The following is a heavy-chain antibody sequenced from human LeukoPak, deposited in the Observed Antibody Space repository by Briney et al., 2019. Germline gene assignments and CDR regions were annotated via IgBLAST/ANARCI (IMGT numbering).Heavy chain of an antibody. CDR2: ISYDGSNK. Sequence: GRSLRLSCAASGFTFSSYAMHWVRQAPGKGLEWVAVISYDGSNKYYADSVKGRFTISRDNSKNTMYLQMNSLRVEDTAKYYCAKDLGYDYVWGEGNLYDCWGQGILVTVSS. CDR1: GFTFSSYA. CDR3: AKDLGYDYVWGEGNLYDC. V-gene: IGHV3-30*04. D-gene: IGHD3-16*01. J-gene: IGHJ4*02.